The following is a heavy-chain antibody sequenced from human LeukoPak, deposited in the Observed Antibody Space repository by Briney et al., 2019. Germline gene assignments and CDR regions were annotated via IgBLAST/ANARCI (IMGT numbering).Heavy chain of an antibody. Sequence: PGGSLRLSCAASGFTFSSYSMNWVRQAPGKVLEWVSSISSSSSYIYYADSVKGRFTISRDNAKNSLYLQMNSLRAEDTAVYYCARDSPNGYSYGLLYYFDYWGQGTLVTVSS. V-gene: IGHV3-21*01. CDR3: ARDSPNGYSYGLLYYFDY. J-gene: IGHJ4*02. CDR2: ISSSSSYI. D-gene: IGHD5-18*01. CDR1: GFTFSSYS.